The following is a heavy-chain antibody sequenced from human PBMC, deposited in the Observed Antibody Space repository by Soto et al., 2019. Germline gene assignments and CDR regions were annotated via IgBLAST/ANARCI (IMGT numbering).Heavy chain of an antibody. CDR3: ARDGYSSSWSAPNYGMDV. J-gene: IGHJ6*02. D-gene: IGHD6-13*01. CDR1: GFTFSSYE. CDR2: ISSSGSTI. V-gene: IGHV3-48*03. Sequence: PGGSLSLSCAASGFTFSSYEMNWVRQAPGKGLEWVSYISSSGSTIYYADSVKGRFTISRDNAKNSLYLQMNSLRAEDTAVYYCARDGYSSSWSAPNYGMDVWGQGTTVTVSS.